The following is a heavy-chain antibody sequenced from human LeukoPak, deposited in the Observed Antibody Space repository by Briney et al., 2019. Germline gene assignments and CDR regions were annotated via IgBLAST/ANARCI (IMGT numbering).Heavy chain of an antibody. CDR1: GGSISSSNYY. CDR2: IYYSGST. CDR3: ARHRSDSGGSLDY. D-gene: IGHD2-15*01. J-gene: IGHJ4*02. Sequence: SQTLSLTCTVSGGSISSSNYYWGWIRQPPGKGLEWIGSIYYSGSTYYNPSLKSRVTISVDTSKNQFSLKLSSVTAADTAVYYCARHRSDSGGSLDYWGQGTLVTVSS. V-gene: IGHV4-39*01.